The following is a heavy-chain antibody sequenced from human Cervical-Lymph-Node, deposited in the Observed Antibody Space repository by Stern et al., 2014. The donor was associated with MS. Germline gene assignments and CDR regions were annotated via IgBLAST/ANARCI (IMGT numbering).Heavy chain of an antibody. CDR2: INPSGAT. CDR3: AVRYCSGGRCYSVPDV. V-gene: IGHV1-46*02. Sequence: VQLVESGSEAKNPGASVKVSCKASEYTHNNYLIHWVRQAPGQRPDWMGVINPSGATNYAQKVQERVTMTTDASTSTFYMELSRLRSEDTAVYYCAVRYCSGGRCYSVPDVWGQGTTVIVSS. CDR1: EYTHNNYL. D-gene: IGHD2-15*01. J-gene: IGHJ6*02.